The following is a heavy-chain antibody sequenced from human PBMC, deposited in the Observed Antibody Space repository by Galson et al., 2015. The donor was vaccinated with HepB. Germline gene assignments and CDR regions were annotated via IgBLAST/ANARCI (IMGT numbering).Heavy chain of an antibody. CDR2: ISYDGSNE. Sequence: SLRLSCAASGFTFSSYSMNWVRQAPGKGLEWVSVISYDGSNEYYANSVKGRFTISRDNSKNTLYLQMNSLRPEDTAVYYCAKGEYSSGWYYFDYWGQGTLVTVSS. CDR1: GFTFSSYS. J-gene: IGHJ4*02. D-gene: IGHD6-19*01. V-gene: IGHV3-30*18. CDR3: AKGEYSSGWYYFDY.